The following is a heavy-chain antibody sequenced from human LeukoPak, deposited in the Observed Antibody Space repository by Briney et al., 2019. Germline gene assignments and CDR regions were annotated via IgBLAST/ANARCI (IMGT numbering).Heavy chain of an antibody. D-gene: IGHD2-21*02. J-gene: IGHJ4*02. Sequence: GGSLRLSCAASGFTFSSYAMSWVRQAPGKGPEWVSAISGSGGSTYYADSVKGRFAISRDNSKNTLYLQMNSLRAEDTAVYYCAKDLVRAVTAISASFLFDYWGQGTLVTVSS. CDR2: ISGSGGST. CDR1: GFTFSSYA. V-gene: IGHV3-23*01. CDR3: AKDLVRAVTAISASFLFDY.